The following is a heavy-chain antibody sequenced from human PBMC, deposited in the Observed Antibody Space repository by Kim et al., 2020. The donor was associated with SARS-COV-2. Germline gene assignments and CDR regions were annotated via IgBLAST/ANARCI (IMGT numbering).Heavy chain of an antibody. D-gene: IGHD6-13*01. Sequence: ADSVKGRFTISRDNAGNSLYLQMNTLRAEDTAVYYCARRGTSWYSQIDYWGQGTPVTVSS. CDR3: ARRGTSWYSQIDY. V-gene: IGHV3-11*03. J-gene: IGHJ4*02.